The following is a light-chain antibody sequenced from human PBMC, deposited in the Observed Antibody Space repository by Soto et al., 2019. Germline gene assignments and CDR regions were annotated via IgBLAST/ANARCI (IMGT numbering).Light chain of an antibody. J-gene: IGLJ3*02. CDR1: SSNIGSNT. Sequence: QSVLTQSPSASGTPGQRVTISCSGSSSNIGSNTVNWYQQLPGMAPKLLINLNKQRPSGVPDRFAGSKSGTSASLAISGLQAEDESDYYCAVWDDSLNAPVFGGGTKVTVL. CDR2: LNK. V-gene: IGLV1-44*01. CDR3: AVWDDSLNAPV.